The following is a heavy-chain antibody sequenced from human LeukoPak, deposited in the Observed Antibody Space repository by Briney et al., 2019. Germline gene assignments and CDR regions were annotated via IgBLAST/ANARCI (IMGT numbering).Heavy chain of an antibody. V-gene: IGHV1-2*02. D-gene: IGHD3-16*02. CDR1: GYTFSGYY. CDR3: ARAGSVWGSYRHDAFDI. J-gene: IGHJ3*02. CDR2: INPNTGDT. Sequence: ASVKVSFKASGYTFSGYYMHWVRQAPGQGLEWMAWINPNTGDTNYPQKFQGRVTMTRDTSIRTVYMELTRLTSDDTAVYYCARAGSVWGSYRHDAFDIWGQGTMVTVSS.